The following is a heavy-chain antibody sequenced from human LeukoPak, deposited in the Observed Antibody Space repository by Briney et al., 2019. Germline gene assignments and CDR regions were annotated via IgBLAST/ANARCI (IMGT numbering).Heavy chain of an antibody. D-gene: IGHD2-2*01. J-gene: IGHJ4*02. V-gene: IGHV1-69*02. CDR3: AIGYCSSTSCYPFDY. Sequence: GSSVKVSCKASGGTFSSYTISWVRQAPGQGLEWMGRIIPILGIANYAQKFQGRVTITADKSTSTAYMELSSLRSEDTAVYYCAIGYCSSTSCYPFDYWGQGTLVTVSS. CDR1: GGTFSSYT. CDR2: IIPILGIA.